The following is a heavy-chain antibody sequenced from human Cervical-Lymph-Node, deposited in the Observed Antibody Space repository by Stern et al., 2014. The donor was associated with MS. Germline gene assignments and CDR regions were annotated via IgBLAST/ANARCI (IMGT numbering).Heavy chain of an antibody. CDR2: IYYTGST. Sequence: QLVQSGPGLVKPSQTLSLTCSVSGASISNGGYYWNWIRQHPGKGLEWIGYIYYTGSTYYNPSLKSRVLISVDTSKNHFSLRLSSVTAADTAVYYCARSQLTVAAAPGYWGQGTLVTVSS. V-gene: IGHV4-31*03. D-gene: IGHD6-13*01. CDR1: GASISNGGYY. CDR3: ARSQLTVAAAPGY. J-gene: IGHJ4*02.